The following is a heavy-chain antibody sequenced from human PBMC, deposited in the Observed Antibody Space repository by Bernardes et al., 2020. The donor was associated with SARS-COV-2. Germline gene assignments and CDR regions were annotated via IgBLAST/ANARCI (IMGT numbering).Heavy chain of an antibody. Sequence: ASVKVSCKASGYTFTGYYMHWVRQAPGQGLEWMGWINPNSGGTNYAQKFQGRVTMTRDTSISTAYMELSRLRSDDTAVYYCAREDTRFVGYFYYYYGLDVWGQGTTVTVSS. CDR3: AREDTRFVGYFYYYYGLDV. CDR1: GYTFTGYY. V-gene: IGHV1-2*02. J-gene: IGHJ6*02. CDR2: INPNSGGT. D-gene: IGHD3-3*01.